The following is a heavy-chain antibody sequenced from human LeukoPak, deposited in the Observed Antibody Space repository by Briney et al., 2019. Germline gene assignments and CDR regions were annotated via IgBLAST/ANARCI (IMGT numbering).Heavy chain of an antibody. Sequence: SETLSLTCAVYGGSFSGYYWSWIRQPPVKGLEWIGEINHSGSTNYNPSLKSRVTISVDTSKNQFSLKLSSVTAADTAVYYCAGGGIAVAGDQGNFDYWGQGTLVTVSS. CDR1: GGSFSGYY. CDR2: INHSGST. CDR3: AGGGIAVAGDQGNFDY. D-gene: IGHD6-19*01. V-gene: IGHV4-34*01. J-gene: IGHJ4*02.